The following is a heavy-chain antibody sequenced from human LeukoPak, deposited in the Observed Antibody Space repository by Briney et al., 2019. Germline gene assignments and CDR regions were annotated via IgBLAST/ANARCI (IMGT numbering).Heavy chain of an antibody. J-gene: IGHJ3*02. V-gene: IGHV4-4*07. CDR3: ARGRYCSATTCSGGDAFDI. Sequence: ASETLSLTCTVSGTSVSSYYWSWIRQPAGRGLEWIGRIYTRGSTNYNPSLHSRVSMSVDSSKSQFSLRLTSVTAADTAIYYCARGRYCSATTCSGGDAFDIWGQGTVVTVSS. D-gene: IGHD2-8*02. CDR2: IYTRGST. CDR1: GTSVSSYY.